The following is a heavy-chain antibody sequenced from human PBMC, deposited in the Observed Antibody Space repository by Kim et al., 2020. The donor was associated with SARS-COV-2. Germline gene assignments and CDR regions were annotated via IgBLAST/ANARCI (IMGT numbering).Heavy chain of an antibody. Sequence: GGSLRLSCAASGFTVSSNYMSWVRQAPGKGLEWVSVIYSGGSTSYEASLKGRFTISSDNSKNKLFLQLNSLRAAEKAVYYCWRDGRRTGYVSSYGMGLGG. CDR1: GFTVSSNY. CDR3: WRDGRRTGYVSSYGMGL. CDR2: IYSGGST. D-gene: IGHD6-13*01. V-gene: IGHV3-53*01. J-gene: IGHJ6*01.